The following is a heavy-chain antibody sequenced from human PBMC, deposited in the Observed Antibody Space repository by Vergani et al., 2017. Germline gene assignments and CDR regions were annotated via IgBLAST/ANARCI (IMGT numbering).Heavy chain of an antibody. CDR3: ATPQTVTTGGMEV. CDR1: GYTFTDHY. D-gene: IGHD4-17*01. Sequence: EVQLVQSGAEVKKPGATMKIPCKVSGYTFTDHYMHWVKQAPGKGLEWMGLVDPEDGETIYAEKFKGRVTIAADTSTDTAHLELSSLRSEDTAVYYCATPQTVTTGGMEVWVQGTTVIVSS. J-gene: IGHJ6*02. CDR2: VDPEDGET. V-gene: IGHV1-69-2*01.